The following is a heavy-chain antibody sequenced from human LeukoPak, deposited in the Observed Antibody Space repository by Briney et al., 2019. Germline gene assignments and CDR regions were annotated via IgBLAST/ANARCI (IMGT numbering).Heavy chain of an antibody. Sequence: GGSLRLSCAASGFTFSNYWMSWVRQAPGKGLEWVANIKEDGSEKYYVDSVKGRFTISRDNAKNSLSLQVNSLSAEDTAVYYCAALGYSSSWFDYWGQGTLVTVSS. V-gene: IGHV3-7*01. CDR3: AALGYSSSWFDY. D-gene: IGHD6-13*01. CDR1: GFTFSNYW. CDR2: IKEDGSEK. J-gene: IGHJ4*02.